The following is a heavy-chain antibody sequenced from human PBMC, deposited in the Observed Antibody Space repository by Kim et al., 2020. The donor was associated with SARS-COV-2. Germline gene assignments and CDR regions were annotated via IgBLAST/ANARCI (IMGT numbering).Heavy chain of an antibody. CDR3: ARSPRRTRHYMDV. Sequence: YNPSLKRRVTISVDTSKNQFSLKLSSVTAADTAVYYCARSPRRTRHYMDVWGKGTTVTVSS. J-gene: IGHJ6*03. V-gene: IGHV4-4*09.